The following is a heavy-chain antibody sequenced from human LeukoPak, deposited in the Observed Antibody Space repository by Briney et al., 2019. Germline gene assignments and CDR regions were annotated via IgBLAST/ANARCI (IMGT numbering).Heavy chain of an antibody. J-gene: IGHJ4*02. CDR2: IYYSGST. V-gene: IGHV4-39*01. CDR1: GGSISSRSEF. Sequence: SETLSLTCTVSGGSISSRSEFWGWIRQPPGKGLEWIGSIYYSGSTYYNASLKSRITISVDTSKKQFSLKLSSVTAADTAVFYCARYYCGGDCYSGYFDYWGQGTLVTVSS. CDR3: ARYYCGGDCYSGYFDY. D-gene: IGHD2-21*02.